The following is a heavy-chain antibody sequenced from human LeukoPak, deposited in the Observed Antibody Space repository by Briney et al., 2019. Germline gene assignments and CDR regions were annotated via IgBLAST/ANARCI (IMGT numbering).Heavy chain of an antibody. D-gene: IGHD2-15*01. V-gene: IGHV4-59*01. CDR2: IHYTGST. Sequence: SETLSLTCTVSGGSISGYYWSWIRQPPGKGLEWIGYIHYTGSTNYNPSLNSRVTSSVDTSRNRISLKLSSVTAADTAVYYCARDRVDGWPTPGAFDIWGQGTMVTVSS. CDR1: GGSISGYY. J-gene: IGHJ3*02. CDR3: ARDRVDGWPTPGAFDI.